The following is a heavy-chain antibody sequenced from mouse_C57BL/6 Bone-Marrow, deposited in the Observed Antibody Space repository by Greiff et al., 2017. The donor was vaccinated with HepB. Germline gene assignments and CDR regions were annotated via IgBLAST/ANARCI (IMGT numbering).Heavy chain of an antibody. Sequence: EVQLVESGPGMVKPSQSLSLTCTVTGYSITSGYDWHWIRHFPGNKLEWMGYISYSGSTNYNPSLKSRISITHDTSKNHFFLKLNSVTTEDTATYYCARGVPLPFFYYFDYWGQGTTLTVSS. CDR3: ARGVPLPFFYYFDY. CDR2: ISYSGST. CDR1: GYSITSGYD. V-gene: IGHV3-1*01. J-gene: IGHJ2*01. D-gene: IGHD2-10*01.